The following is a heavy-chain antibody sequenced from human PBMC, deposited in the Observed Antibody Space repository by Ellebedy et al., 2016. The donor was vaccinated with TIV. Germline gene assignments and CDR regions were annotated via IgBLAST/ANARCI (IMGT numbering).Heavy chain of an antibody. J-gene: IGHJ5*02. Sequence: GGSLRLSCAASGFIFSDYYMSWIRQAPGKGLEWISYISSSGTPIYYADSVKGRFTISRDNAENSLDLQMNSLRADDTAVYYCARDTRFIDQRHNWFDPWGQGAQVTVSS. V-gene: IGHV3-11*01. CDR2: ISSSGTPI. CDR3: ARDTRFIDQRHNWFDP. D-gene: IGHD6-25*01. CDR1: GFIFSDYY.